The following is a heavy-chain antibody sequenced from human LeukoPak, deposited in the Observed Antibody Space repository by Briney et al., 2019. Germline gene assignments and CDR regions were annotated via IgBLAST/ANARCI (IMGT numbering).Heavy chain of an antibody. CDR3: AKCTRGWFEDY. CDR1: GFTFSSFV. D-gene: IGHD6-19*01. V-gene: IGHV3-23*01. J-gene: IGHJ4*02. CDR2: ISDRGDST. Sequence: PGRTLRLSCAASGFTFSSFVMNCVREAPGKGLEWVSTISDRGDSTYYADSVKGRFTISRDNSKNTLYLQMNSLRAEDTAVYYCAKCTRGWFEDYWGQGTLVTVSS.